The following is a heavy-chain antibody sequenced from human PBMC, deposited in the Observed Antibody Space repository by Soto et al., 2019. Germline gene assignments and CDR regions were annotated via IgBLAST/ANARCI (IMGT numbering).Heavy chain of an antibody. Sequence: QLQLQESGPGLVKPSETLSLTCTVSGGSISSSSYYWGWIRPPPGKGLEWIGSIYYSGRTYYNPSLKSRVHRCVDTSKNQFSLRLSSVPAADTAVDYCARHGMACYDISGYYYSPYYFDFWGQGTLVTVSS. CDR2: IYYSGRT. D-gene: IGHD3-22*01. CDR1: GGSISSSSYY. J-gene: IGHJ4*02. V-gene: IGHV4-39*01. CDR3: ARHGMACYDISGYYYSPYYFDF.